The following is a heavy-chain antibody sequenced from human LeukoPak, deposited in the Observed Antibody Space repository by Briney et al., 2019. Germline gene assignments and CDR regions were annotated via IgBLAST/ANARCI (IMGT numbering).Heavy chain of an antibody. V-gene: IGHV1-18*01. J-gene: IGHJ6*02. Sequence: EASVKVSCKASGYTFTSYGISWVRQAPGQGLEWMGWISAYNGNTNYAQKLQGRVTMTTDTSTSTAYMELSSLRSEDTAVYYCASNSLPEDVRPMAQTLYYYYYYGMDVWGQGTTVTVSS. CDR1: GYTFTSYG. CDR2: ISAYNGNT. D-gene: IGHD5-24*01. CDR3: ASNSLPEDVRPMAQTLYYYYYYGMDV.